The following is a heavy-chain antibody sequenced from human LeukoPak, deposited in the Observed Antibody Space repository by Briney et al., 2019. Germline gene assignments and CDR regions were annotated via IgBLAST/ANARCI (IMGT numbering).Heavy chain of an antibody. CDR1: GYTFTTYG. D-gene: IGHD3-22*01. CDR3: TRSSPDYYDSSGNYPFDY. J-gene: IGHJ4*02. V-gene: IGHV1-18*01. Sequence: ASVKVSCKASGYTFTTYGISWVRQAPGQGLEWMGWISAYNGNTNYAQKLQARVTMTTDTSTSTAYMELRSLRSDDTAVYYCTRSSPDYYDSSGNYPFDYWGQGTLVTVSS. CDR2: ISAYNGNT.